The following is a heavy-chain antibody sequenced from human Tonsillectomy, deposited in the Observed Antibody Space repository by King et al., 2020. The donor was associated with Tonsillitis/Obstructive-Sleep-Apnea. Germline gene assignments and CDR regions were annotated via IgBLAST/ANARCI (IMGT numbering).Heavy chain of an antibody. CDR2: IIPIFVTA. D-gene: IGHD2-2*01. CDR3: ARDQAEGYCRSTSCYPLGFDP. J-gene: IGHJ5*02. V-gene: IGHV1-69*01. CDR1: GGTFSSYA. Sequence: VQLVESGAEGKKPGSSVKVSCKVSGGTFSSYAISWVRQSPGQGLECMVGIIPIFVTANYAQKFQGRVTITADESTSTAYMGLRSLRSEDTAVYYCARDQAEGYCRSTSCYPLGFDPWGQGTLVTVSS.